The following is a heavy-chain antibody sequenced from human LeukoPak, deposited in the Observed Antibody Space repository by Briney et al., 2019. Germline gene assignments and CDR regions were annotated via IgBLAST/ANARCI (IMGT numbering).Heavy chain of an antibody. V-gene: IGHV3-66*02. J-gene: IGHJ4*02. D-gene: IGHD1-26*01. CDR1: GFTVSSNY. CDR3: ARYFVAATRDY. CDR2: IYSGGST. Sequence: GGSLRLSCAASGFTVSSNYMSWVRQAPGKELEWVSVIYSGGSTYYADSVTGRFTISRDNSKNTLYLQMNSLRAEDTAVYYCARYFVAATRDYWGQGTLVTVSS.